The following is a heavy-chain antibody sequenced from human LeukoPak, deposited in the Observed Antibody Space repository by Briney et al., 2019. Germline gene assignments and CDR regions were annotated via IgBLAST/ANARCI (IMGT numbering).Heavy chain of an antibody. V-gene: IGHV4-59*01. J-gene: IGHJ4*02. CDR3: ARGWYSSGWSGGYFDY. CDR1: GGSISSFC. CDR2: IYYTGST. D-gene: IGHD6-19*01. Sequence: PSETLSLTCSVFGGSISSFCWTWIRQPPGKGLEWIGYIYYTGSTNSNPSLKSRVTISVDTSKNQFSLKLGTVTAADTAVYYCARGWYSSGWSGGYFDYWGQGTLATVSS.